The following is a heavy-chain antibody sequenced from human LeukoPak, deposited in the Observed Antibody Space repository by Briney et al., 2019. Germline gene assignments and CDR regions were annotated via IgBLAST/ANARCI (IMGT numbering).Heavy chain of an antibody. V-gene: IGHV3-73*01. J-gene: IGHJ4*02. CDR2: IRSKANNYAT. CDR1: GFTFSGSA. CDR3: TTNPDYGG. Sequence: PGGSLRLSCAASGFTFSGSAMHWVRQASGKGLEWVGRIRSKANNYATAYVASVKGRFTISRDDSKNTAYLQMNSLKTGDTAVYYCTTNPDYGGWGQGTLVTVSS. D-gene: IGHD4-23*01.